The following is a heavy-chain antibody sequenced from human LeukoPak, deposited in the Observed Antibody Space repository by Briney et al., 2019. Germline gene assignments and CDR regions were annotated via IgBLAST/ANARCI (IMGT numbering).Heavy chain of an antibody. D-gene: IGHD5-24*01. Sequence: PGGSLRLSCAASGFTFSTYGMHWVRQAPGKGLEWVAVIWYGGSNTYYADSVKGRFTISRDNAKNSLYLQMNSLRAEDTAVYYCARRRDGYNWDAFDIWGQGTMVTVSS. CDR3: ARRRDGYNWDAFDI. CDR1: GFTFSTYG. CDR2: IWYGGSNT. J-gene: IGHJ3*02. V-gene: IGHV3-33*08.